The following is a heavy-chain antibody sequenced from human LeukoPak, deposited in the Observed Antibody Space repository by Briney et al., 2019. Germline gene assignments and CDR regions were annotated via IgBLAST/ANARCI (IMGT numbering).Heavy chain of an antibody. CDR2: ISYDGSNK. V-gene: IGHV3-30-3*01. D-gene: IGHD3-3*01. CDR3: ARTYDFWSGSFDY. Sequence: PGGSLRLSCAASGFTFSSYAMHWVRQAPGKGLEWVAVISYDGSNKYYADSVKGRFTISRDNSKNTLYLQMNSPRAEDTAVYYCARTYDFWSGSFDYWGQGSLVTVSS. J-gene: IGHJ4*02. CDR1: GFTFSSYA.